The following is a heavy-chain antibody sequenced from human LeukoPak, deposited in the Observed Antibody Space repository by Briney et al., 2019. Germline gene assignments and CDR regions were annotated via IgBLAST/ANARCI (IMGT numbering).Heavy chain of an antibody. J-gene: IGHJ4*02. D-gene: IGHD5-24*01. CDR1: GGSISSYY. CDR2: IYYSGST. Sequence: SETLSLTCTVSGGSISSYYWSWIRQPPGKGLEWIGYIYYSGSTNYNPSLKSRVTISVDTSKNQFSLKLRSVTAADTAVYYCAREIFGRDGYNDYFDYWGQGTLVTVSS. CDR3: AREIFGRDGYNDYFDY. V-gene: IGHV4-59*01.